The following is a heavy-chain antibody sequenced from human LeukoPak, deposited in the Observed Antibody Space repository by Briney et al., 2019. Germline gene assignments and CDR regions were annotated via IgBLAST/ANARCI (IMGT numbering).Heavy chain of an antibody. CDR1: GFTFSSYG. V-gene: IGHV3-30*18. D-gene: IGHD3-10*01. CDR3: AKDLLLLWFGGNYYYYYGMDV. Sequence: AGGSLRLSCAASGFTFSSYGMHWVRQDPGKGLEWVAVISYDGSNKYYADSVKGRFTISRDNSKNTLYLQLNSLRAEATAVYSCAKDLLLLWFGGNYYYYYGMDVWGKGTTVTVSS. J-gene: IGHJ6*04. CDR2: ISYDGSNK.